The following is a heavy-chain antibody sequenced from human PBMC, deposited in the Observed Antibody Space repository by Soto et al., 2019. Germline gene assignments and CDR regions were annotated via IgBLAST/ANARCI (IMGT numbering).Heavy chain of an antibody. Sequence: PGGSLRLSCAASGFTLSSYSMSWVRQAPGKGLEWVSSISSSSTYIYYADSLKGRFTISRDNAKNSLNLQMNSLRAEDTAVYYCARDLGSGSLYYFDYWGQGTLVTVSS. CDR1: GFTLSSYS. D-gene: IGHD1-26*01. CDR2: ISSSSTYI. V-gene: IGHV3-21*01. J-gene: IGHJ4*02. CDR3: ARDLGSGSLYYFDY.